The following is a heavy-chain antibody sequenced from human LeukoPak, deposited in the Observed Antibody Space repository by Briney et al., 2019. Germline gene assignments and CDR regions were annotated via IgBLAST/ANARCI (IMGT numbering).Heavy chain of an antibody. CDR3: ARGGWVRGVITRDGLNY. CDR1: GYTFTSYA. CDR2: INPNSGGT. V-gene: IGHV1-2*02. D-gene: IGHD3-10*01. J-gene: IGHJ4*02. Sequence: ASVKVSCKASGYTFTSYAMNWVRQAPGQGLEWMGWINPNSGGTNYAQEFQGRVTMTRDTSISTAYMELSRLRSDDTAVYYCARGGWVRGVITRDGLNYWGQGTLVTVSS.